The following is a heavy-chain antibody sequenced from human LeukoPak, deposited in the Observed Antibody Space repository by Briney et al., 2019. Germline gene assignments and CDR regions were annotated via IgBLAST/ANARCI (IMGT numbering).Heavy chain of an antibody. CDR1: GGTFSSYA. Sequence: ASVKVSCKASGGTFSSYAISWVRQAPGQGLEWMGRIIPIFGIANYAQKFQGRVTITADKSTSTAYMELSSLRSEDTAVYYCARADVYCSSTSCYPDYWGQGTLVTVSS. V-gene: IGHV1-69*04. D-gene: IGHD2-2*01. CDR3: ARADVYCSSTSCYPDY. J-gene: IGHJ4*02. CDR2: IIPIFGIA.